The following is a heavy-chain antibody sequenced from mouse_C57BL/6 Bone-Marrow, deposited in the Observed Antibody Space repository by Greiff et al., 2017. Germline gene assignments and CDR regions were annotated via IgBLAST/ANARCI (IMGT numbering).Heavy chain of an antibody. V-gene: IGHV1-47*01. CDR2: FHPYNDDT. D-gene: IGHD2-1*01. CDR3: ARGGNYGGYYFDY. Sequence: VQLQQSGAELVKPGASVKMSCKASGYTFTTYPIEWMKQNHGKSLEWIGNFHPYNDDTTYNEPFKVTATLTVEKSSSTVYLELSRLTSDDSAVYYCARGGNYGGYYFDYWGQGTTLTVSS. CDR1: GYTFTTYP. J-gene: IGHJ2*01.